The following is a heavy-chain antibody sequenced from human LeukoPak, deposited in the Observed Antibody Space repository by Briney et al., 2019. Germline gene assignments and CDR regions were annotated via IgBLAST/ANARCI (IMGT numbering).Heavy chain of an antibody. D-gene: IGHD3-10*01. CDR3: ARDSYYGSGSYYIDPTHYMDV. Sequence: GGSLRLSCAASGFTFSSYAMHWVRQAPGKGLEYVSAISGNGGTTYYAKSVKGRFTTSRDNSKNTLFLQVGSLRAEDMAVYYCARDSYYGSGSYYIDPTHYMDVWGKGTTVTVSS. J-gene: IGHJ6*03. CDR1: GFTFSSYA. V-gene: IGHV3-64*01. CDR2: ISGNGGTT.